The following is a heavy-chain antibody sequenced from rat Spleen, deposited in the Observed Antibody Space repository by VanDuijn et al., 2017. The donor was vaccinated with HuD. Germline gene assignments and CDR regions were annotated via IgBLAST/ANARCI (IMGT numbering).Heavy chain of an antibody. D-gene: IGHD1-12*02. CDR2: IIYDGSST. J-gene: IGHJ4*01. CDR3: ATGWVMGA. CDR1: GFTFNNYW. V-gene: IGHV5-31*01. Sequence: EVQLVESGGGLVQPGRSLKLSCVASGFTFNNYWMTWIRQAPGRGLEWVASIIYDGSSTYYRDSVKGRFTISRDNAKSTLYLQMDSLRSEDTATYYCATGWVMGAWGQGASVTVSS.